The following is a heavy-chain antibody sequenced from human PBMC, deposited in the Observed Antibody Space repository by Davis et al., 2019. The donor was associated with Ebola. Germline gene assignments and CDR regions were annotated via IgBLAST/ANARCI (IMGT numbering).Heavy chain of an antibody. J-gene: IGHJ4*02. V-gene: IGHV1-46*03. CDR2: INPSGGST. CDR3: ARAGIVGATYYFDY. CDR1: GYTFTSYG. Sequence: ASVKVSCKASGYTFTSYGITWVRQAPGQGLEWMGIINPSGGSTSYAQKFQGRVTMTRDTSTSTVYMELSSLRSEDTAVYYCARAGIVGATYYFDYWGQGTLVTVSS. D-gene: IGHD1-26*01.